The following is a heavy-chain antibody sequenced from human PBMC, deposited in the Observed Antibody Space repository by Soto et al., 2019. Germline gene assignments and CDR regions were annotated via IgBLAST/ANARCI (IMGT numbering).Heavy chain of an antibody. CDR3: ARSPILWFGELLNYYGMDV. V-gene: IGHV4-31*03. CDR1: GGSISIVGYY. D-gene: IGHD3-10*01. Sequence: RSLTCTVSGGSISIVGYYWSWIRQHPGKGLEWIGYIYYGGSTYYNPSLKSRVTISVDTSKNQFSLKLSSVTAADTAVYYCARSPILWFGELLNYYGMDVWGKGPTVTVSS. J-gene: IGHJ6*04. CDR2: IYYGGST.